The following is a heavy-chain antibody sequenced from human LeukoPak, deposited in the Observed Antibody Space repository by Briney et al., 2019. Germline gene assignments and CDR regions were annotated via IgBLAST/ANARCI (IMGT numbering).Heavy chain of an antibody. D-gene: IGHD3-16*02. CDR3: AKGAGDYVWGSYRRRKNAFDI. J-gene: IGHJ3*02. CDR1: GFTFSSYA. Sequence: PGGSLRLSCAASGFTFSSYAMSWVRQAPGKGLEWVSAISGSGGSTYYADSVKGRFTISRDNSKNTLYLQMNRMRAEDTAVYYCAKGAGDYVWGSYRRRKNAFDIWGQGTMVTVSS. CDR2: ISGSGGST. V-gene: IGHV3-23*01.